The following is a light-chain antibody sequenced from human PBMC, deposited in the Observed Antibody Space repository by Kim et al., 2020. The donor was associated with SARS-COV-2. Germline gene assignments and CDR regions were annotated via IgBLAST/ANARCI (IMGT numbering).Light chain of an antibody. Sequence: SASVGHRVSITGRASQNIVTWLAWYQQKPGKPPRLLIYLASSLETGVPSRFSGSDYGTEFTLTISDLQPDDFATYYCQQYNSAPYSFGQGTKLEI. CDR2: LAS. V-gene: IGKV1-5*03. CDR3: QQYNSAPYS. CDR1: QNIVTW. J-gene: IGKJ2*03.